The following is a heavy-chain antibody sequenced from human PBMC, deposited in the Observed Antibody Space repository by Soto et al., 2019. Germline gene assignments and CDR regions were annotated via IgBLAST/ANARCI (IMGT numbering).Heavy chain of an antibody. D-gene: IGHD2-15*01. Sequence: QVQLVQSGAEVKMPGSSVKVSCKASGGTFSTYANNWVRQAPGQGLEWMGGVIPIFGTAHYAQMFQGRVTITADESTTTAYMELSNLRSADTAVYFCAREPTGYASTHFDSWGQGTLVTVSS. CDR3: AREPTGYASTHFDS. J-gene: IGHJ4*02. CDR1: GGTFSTYA. CDR2: VIPIFGTA. V-gene: IGHV1-69*01.